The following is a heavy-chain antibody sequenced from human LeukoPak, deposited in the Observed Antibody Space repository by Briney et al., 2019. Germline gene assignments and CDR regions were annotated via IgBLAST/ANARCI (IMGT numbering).Heavy chain of an antibody. Sequence: GGSLRLSCAASGFTFSSYAMSWVRQAPGKGLEWVSAISGSGGSTYYADSVKGRFTISRDNSKNTLYLQMNSLRAEDTAVYYCAKDDTFCSGGSCYSEWGQGTLVTVSS. CDR1: GFTFSSYA. J-gene: IGHJ4*02. CDR3: AKDDTFCSGGSCYSE. CDR2: ISGSGGST. V-gene: IGHV3-23*01. D-gene: IGHD2-15*01.